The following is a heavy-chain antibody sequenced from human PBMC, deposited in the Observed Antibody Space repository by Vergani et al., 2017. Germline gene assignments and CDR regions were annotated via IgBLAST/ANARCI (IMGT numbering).Heavy chain of an antibody. CDR1: GFTFSSYW. CDR2: INSDGSST. J-gene: IGHJ2*01. Sequence: EVQLVESGGGLVQPGGSLRLSCAASGFTFSSYWMHWVRQAPGKGLVWVSRINSDGSSTSYADSVKGRFTISRDNAKNTLYLQMNSLRAEDTAVYYCARDSQGRTTVTRYWYFDLWGRGTLVTVSS. V-gene: IGHV3-74*01. D-gene: IGHD4-17*01. CDR3: ARDSQGRTTVTRYWYFDL.